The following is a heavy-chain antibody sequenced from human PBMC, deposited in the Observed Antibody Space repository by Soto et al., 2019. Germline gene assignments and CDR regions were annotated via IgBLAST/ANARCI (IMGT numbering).Heavy chain of an antibody. CDR3: AGLGR. J-gene: IGHJ4*02. V-gene: IGHV4-34*01. Sequence: ETLSLTCAVSGASLSTYYWSWIRQPPGKGLEWVGEISHGGSTNYNPSLKSRLSMSIDTSKNQFSLNLSSVTAADTAVYYCAGLGRWGQGTLVTVSS. CDR1: GASLSTYY. CDR2: ISHGGST.